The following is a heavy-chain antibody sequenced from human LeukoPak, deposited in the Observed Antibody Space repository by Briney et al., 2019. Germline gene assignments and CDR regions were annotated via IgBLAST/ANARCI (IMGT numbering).Heavy chain of an antibody. CDR1: GGSISSYY. D-gene: IGHD1-26*01. CDR3: ARGGELGDWFDP. Sequence: SETLSLTCTVSGGSISSYYWSWIRQPPGKGLEWIGYIYYSGSTYYNPSLKSRVTISVDTSKNQFSLKLSSVTAADTAVYYCARGGELGDWFDPWGQGTLVTVSS. CDR2: IYYSGST. J-gene: IGHJ5*02. V-gene: IGHV4-59*12.